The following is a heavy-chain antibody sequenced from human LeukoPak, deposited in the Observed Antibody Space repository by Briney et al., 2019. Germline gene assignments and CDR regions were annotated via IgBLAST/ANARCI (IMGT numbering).Heavy chain of an antibody. V-gene: IGHV1-18*04. CDR3: ARTPIAAAGTIFDF. Sequence: ASVKVSCEASGYTFTSYGISWVRQAPGQGLEWMGWISAYNGNTNYAQKLQGRVTMTTDTSTSTAYMELRSLRSDDTAVYYCARTPIAAAGTIFDFWGQGTLVTVSS. D-gene: IGHD6-13*01. CDR1: GYTFTSYG. J-gene: IGHJ4*02. CDR2: ISAYNGNT.